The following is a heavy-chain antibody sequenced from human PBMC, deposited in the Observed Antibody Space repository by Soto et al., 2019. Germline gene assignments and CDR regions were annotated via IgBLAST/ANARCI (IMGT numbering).Heavy chain of an antibody. D-gene: IGHD1-26*01. CDR3: ARDASRSCELRRAFDI. CDR1: GCTFSSYD. CDR2: IRSSGSTI. V-gene: IGHV3-48*03. J-gene: IGHJ3*02. Sequence: EVQLVESGGGLVQPGGSLRLSCAASGCTFSSYDMNWVRQAPGNGLEWGSYIRSSGSTIYYADSVKGIFTISRDNAKNSRYVQRNRLRAEDTAVYYCARDASRSCELRRAFDIWGQGTMVTVSS.